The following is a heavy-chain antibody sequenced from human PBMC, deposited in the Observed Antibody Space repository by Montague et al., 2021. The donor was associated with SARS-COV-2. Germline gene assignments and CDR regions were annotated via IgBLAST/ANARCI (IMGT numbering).Heavy chain of an antibody. CDR2: ISSSGDST. J-gene: IGHJ4*02. V-gene: IGHV3-64*01. CDR1: GFTFSSYG. CDR3: ARVEPMYYGSYDY. Sequence: SLRLSCAASGFTFSSYGMHWVRQAPGKGLEYVSAISSSGDSTYYANFVKGRFTISRDNSKNTLYLQMGSLRGEDMAVYYCARVEPMYYGSYDYWGQGTQVSVSS. D-gene: IGHD3-10*01.